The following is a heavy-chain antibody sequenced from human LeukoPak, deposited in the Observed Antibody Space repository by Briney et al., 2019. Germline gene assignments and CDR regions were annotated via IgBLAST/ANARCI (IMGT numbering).Heavy chain of an antibody. CDR1: GFTFTNTW. V-gene: IGHV3-15*01. J-gene: IGHJ4*02. D-gene: IGHD3-16*01. Sequence: GRSLRLSSAASGFTFTNTWMSCDRQAPEKVLEWVGRTKSKTDDGTTDYAAPVKARFTISRADSKNTRYLQMNSLKTEDTAVYYCTTEAGDLSFDYWGQGTLVIVS. CDR2: TKSKTDDGTT. CDR3: TTEAGDLSFDY.